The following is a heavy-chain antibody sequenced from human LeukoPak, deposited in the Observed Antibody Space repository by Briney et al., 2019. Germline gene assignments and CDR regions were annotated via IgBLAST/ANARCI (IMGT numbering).Heavy chain of an antibody. J-gene: IGHJ4*02. CDR3: ATLYYDILPGMRYFDY. V-gene: IGHV1-24*01. CDR2: FDPEDGET. D-gene: IGHD3-9*01. CDR1: GYTLTELS. Sequence: GSVKVSCKVSGYTLTELSMHWVRQAPGKGLEWMGGFDPEDGETIYAQKFQGRVTMTEDTSTDTAYMELSSLRSEDTAVYYCATLYYDILPGMRYFDYWGQGPLVTVSS.